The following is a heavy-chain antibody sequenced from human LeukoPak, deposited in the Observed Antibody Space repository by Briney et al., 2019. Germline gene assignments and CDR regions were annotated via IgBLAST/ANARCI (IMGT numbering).Heavy chain of an antibody. CDR3: ASLAAAGT. CDR1: GFTFSSYA. D-gene: IGHD6-13*01. CDR2: ISYDGSNN. J-gene: IGHJ4*02. Sequence: HAGGSLRLSCAASGFTFSSYAMHWVRQAPGKGLEWVAVISYDGSNNYYADSVKGRFTISRDNSKNTLYLQMNSLRAEDTAVYYCASLAAAGTGGQGTLVTVSS. V-gene: IGHV3-30-3*01.